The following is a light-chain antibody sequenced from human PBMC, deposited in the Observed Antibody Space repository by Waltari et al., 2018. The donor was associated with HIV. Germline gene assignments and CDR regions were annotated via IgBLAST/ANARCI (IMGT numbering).Light chain of an antibody. Sequence: QSALTQPRSVSGSPGQSVTISCTGTSSDAGGSNYVSWYQQHTGKAPKLMWYDVSQRPSGVPDRFSGSNAGNTASLTISGLQAEDEAYYYCCSYAGSYTGVFGGGTKLTVL. V-gene: IGLV2-11*01. J-gene: IGLJ2*01. CDR2: DVS. CDR1: SSDAGGSNY. CDR3: CSYAGSYTGV.